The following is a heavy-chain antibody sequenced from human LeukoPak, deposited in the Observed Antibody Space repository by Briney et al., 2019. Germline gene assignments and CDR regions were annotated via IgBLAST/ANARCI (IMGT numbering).Heavy chain of an antibody. Sequence: GGSLRLSCAASGFTFRNHWMHWVRQTPGKGLVWVSRISSDGSSTTYADSVKGRFTISRDNAKNTLYLQKNNLRAEDTAMYYCARDQRVTGRPDIDYWGQGTLVIVSS. J-gene: IGHJ4*02. CDR3: ARDQRVTGRPDIDY. CDR1: GFTFRNHW. D-gene: IGHD6-6*01. CDR2: ISSDGSST. V-gene: IGHV3-74*03.